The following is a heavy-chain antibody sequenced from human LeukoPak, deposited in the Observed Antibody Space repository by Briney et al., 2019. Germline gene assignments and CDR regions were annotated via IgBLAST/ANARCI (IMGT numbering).Heavy chain of an antibody. CDR2: ISGSGGST. Sequence: GGSLRLSCAASGFTFSSYAMSWVRQAPGKGLEWVSAISGSGGSTYYADSVKGRFIISRDNSKNTLYLQMNSLRAEDTAVYYCAKPPFLMGATTRYFDLWGRGTLVTVSS. J-gene: IGHJ2*01. CDR1: GFTFSSYA. CDR3: AKPPFLMGATTRYFDL. V-gene: IGHV3-23*01. D-gene: IGHD1-26*01.